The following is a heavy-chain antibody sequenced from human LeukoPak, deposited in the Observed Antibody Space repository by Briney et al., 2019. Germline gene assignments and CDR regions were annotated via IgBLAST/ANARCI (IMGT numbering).Heavy chain of an antibody. CDR2: IIPIFGTA. J-gene: IGHJ3*02. D-gene: IGHD6-13*01. Sequence: GASVKVSCKASGGTFSSYAISWVRQAPGQGLEWMGGIIPIFGTANYAQKFQGRVTITADKSTSTAYMELSSLRSEDTAVYYCARRYSSSYDDAFDIWGQGTMVTVSS. CDR3: ARRYSSSYDDAFDI. V-gene: IGHV1-69*06. CDR1: GGTFSSYA.